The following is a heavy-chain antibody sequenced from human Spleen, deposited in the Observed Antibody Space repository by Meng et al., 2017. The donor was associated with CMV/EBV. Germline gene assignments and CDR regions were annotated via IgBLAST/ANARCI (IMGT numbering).Heavy chain of an antibody. CDR2: ISARGSYI. Sequence: GESLKISCVVSGFTFSSYTMNWVRQAPGKGLEWVSSISARGSYIFYADSVKGRFTISRDNAKNSLYLQMNSLTAEDTAMYYCARAGLGYCSVTSCYNDYWGQGTLVTVSS. V-gene: IGHV3-21*01. CDR1: GFTFSSYT. CDR3: ARAGLGYCSVTSCYNDY. D-gene: IGHD2-2*02. J-gene: IGHJ4*02.